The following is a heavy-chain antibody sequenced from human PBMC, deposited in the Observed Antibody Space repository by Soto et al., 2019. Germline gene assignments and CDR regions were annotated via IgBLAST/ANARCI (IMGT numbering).Heavy chain of an antibody. V-gene: IGHV3-48*01. D-gene: IGHD3-10*01. CDR3: TRDPFGSGNNYNWAYYYYGMDV. CDR2: INTNGQTI. Sequence: GGSLRLSCVGSGFTFSTSSLNWVRQAPGKGLEWVAYINTNGQTIYYADSVKGRFTISRDNGRKSLYLQMNRLRPDDSAVYYCTRDPFGSGNNYNWAYYYYGMDVWGQGTTVTV. CDR1: GFTFSTSS. J-gene: IGHJ6*02.